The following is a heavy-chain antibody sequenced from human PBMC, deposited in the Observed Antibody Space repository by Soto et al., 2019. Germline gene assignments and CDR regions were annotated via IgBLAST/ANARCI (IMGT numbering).Heavy chain of an antibody. CDR2: INPSGGST. V-gene: IGHV1-46*01. D-gene: IGHD2-21*02. CDR1: GYTFTGYY. CDR3: ACGNSGYYYGMDV. Sequence: ASVKVSCKASGYTFTGYYMHWVRQAPGQGLEWMGIINPSGGSTSYAQKFQGRVTMTRDTSTSTVYMELSSLRSEDTAVYYCACGNSGYYYGMDVWGQGTTVTVSS. J-gene: IGHJ6*02.